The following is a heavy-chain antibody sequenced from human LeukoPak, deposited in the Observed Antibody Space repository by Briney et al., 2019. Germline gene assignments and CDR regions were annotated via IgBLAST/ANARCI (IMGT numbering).Heavy chain of an antibody. V-gene: IGHV4-61*01. J-gene: IGHJ4*02. Sequence: SETLSLTGTVSGGSVSSGSFYWSWIRQPPGKGLEWIGYIYYSGSTNYNPSLKSRVTISVDTSKNQFSLKLSSVTAADAAVYFCARSWSSGWFFDYWGQGTLVTVSS. D-gene: IGHD6-19*01. CDR3: ARSWSSGWFFDY. CDR1: GGSVSSGSFY. CDR2: IYYSGST.